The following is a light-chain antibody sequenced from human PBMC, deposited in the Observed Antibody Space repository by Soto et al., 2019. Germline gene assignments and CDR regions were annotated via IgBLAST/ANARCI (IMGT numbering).Light chain of an antibody. CDR2: GAS. Sequence: IQLTQSPSSLSASVGDRVTITYRASRAISSDLAWYQQKPGKPPKLLIYGASRLESGVPSRFSGTGSGTDFTLTISSLQPEDFATYYCQQFNSYITFGQGTRLEIK. CDR3: QQFNSYIT. J-gene: IGKJ5*01. CDR1: RAISSD. V-gene: IGKV1-13*02.